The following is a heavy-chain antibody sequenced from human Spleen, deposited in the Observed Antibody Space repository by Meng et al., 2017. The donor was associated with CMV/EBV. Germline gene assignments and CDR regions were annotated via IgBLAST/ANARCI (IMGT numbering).Heavy chain of an antibody. Sequence: GSLRLSCTVSGGSISGYFWSWIRQPPGKGLEWIGYVYYSGTTNYNPSLKSRVTISIDTSKNQFSLKLRSVTAADTAVYYCARGMRQQVVFGTFIRRSPYFDFWGQGTLVTVSS. CDR3: ARGMRQQVVFGTFIRRSPYFDF. J-gene: IGHJ4*02. D-gene: IGHD6-13*01. V-gene: IGHV4-59*12. CDR1: GGSISGYF. CDR2: VYYSGTT.